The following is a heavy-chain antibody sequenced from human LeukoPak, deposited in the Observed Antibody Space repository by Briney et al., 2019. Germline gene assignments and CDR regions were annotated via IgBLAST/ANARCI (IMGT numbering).Heavy chain of an antibody. CDR1: GGSFSGYY. D-gene: IGHD1-1*01. CDR3: AREGGPQSLRGTFDP. J-gene: IGHJ5*02. Sequence: SETLSLTCAVYGGSFSGYYWSWIRQPPGKGLEWIGSIYYSGSTYYNPSLKSRVTISVDTSKNQFSLKLSSVTAADTAVYYCAREGGPQSLRGTFDPWGQGTLVTVSS. CDR2: IYYSGST. V-gene: IGHV4-34*01.